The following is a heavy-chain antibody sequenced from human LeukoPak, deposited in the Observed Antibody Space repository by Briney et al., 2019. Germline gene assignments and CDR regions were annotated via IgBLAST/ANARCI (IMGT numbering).Heavy chain of an antibody. V-gene: IGHV4-34*01. CDR2: INHSGST. Sequence: SETLSLTCAVYGGSFSGYYWSWIRQPPGKGLEWIGEINHSGSTNYNPSLKSRVTISVGTSKNQFSLKLSSVTAADTAVYYCARHYSVLTGYYGSPRPNWFDPWGQGTLVTVSS. J-gene: IGHJ5*02. CDR1: GGSFSGYY. D-gene: IGHD3-9*01. CDR3: ARHYSVLTGYYGSPRPNWFDP.